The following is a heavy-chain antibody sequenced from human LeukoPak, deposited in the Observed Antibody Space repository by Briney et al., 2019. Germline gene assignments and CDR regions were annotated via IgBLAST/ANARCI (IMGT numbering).Heavy chain of an antibody. CDR1: GYTFTGYY. CDR2: INPNSGGT. D-gene: IGHD3-3*01. CDR3: ARGGTYYDFWSGYRKPNWFDP. V-gene: IGHV1-2*06. Sequence: ASVKVSCKASGYTFTGYYMHWVPQAPGQGLEWMGRINPNSGGTNYAQKSQGRVTMTRDTSISTAYMELSRLRSDDTAVYYCARGGTYYDFWSGYRKPNWFDPWGQGTLVTVSS. J-gene: IGHJ5*02.